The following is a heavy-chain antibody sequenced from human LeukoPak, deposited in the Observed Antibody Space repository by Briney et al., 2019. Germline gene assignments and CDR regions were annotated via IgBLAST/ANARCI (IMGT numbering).Heavy chain of an antibody. CDR1: GFIFRSYW. CDR2: IKQDGSEK. V-gene: IGHV3-7*01. Sequence: GGSLRLSRAASGFIFRSYWMSWVRQAPGGGLEWVANIKQDGSEKYYVDSVKGRFIISRDNAKNSLYLQMNSLKGEDTAVYFCARDTYCSSATCYGLGWFDPWGQGTLVTVSS. D-gene: IGHD2-2*01. CDR3: ARDTYCSSATCYGLGWFDP. J-gene: IGHJ5*02.